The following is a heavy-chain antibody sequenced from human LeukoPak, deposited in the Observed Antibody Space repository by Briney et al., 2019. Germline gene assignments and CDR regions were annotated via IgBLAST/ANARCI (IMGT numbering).Heavy chain of an antibody. CDR1: GFTFSSYA. CDR2: INHSGST. CDR3: ARGPRPRGSSGYYPPYYYGMDV. J-gene: IGHJ6*02. D-gene: IGHD3-22*01. V-gene: IGHV4-34*01. Sequence: GSLRLSCAASGFTFSSYAMSWVRQPPGKGLEWIGEINHSGSTNYNPSLKSRVTISVDTSKNQFSLKLSSVTAADTAVYYCARGPRPRGSSGYYPPYYYGMDVWGQGTTVTVSS.